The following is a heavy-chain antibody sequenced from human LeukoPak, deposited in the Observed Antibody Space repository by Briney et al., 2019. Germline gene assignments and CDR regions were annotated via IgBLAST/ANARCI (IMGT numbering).Heavy chain of an antibody. J-gene: IGHJ3*02. Sequence: PSETLSLTCAVSADSFSSHYWTWIRQPPGKGLEWSGYISYIGSTHYNPSLKSRVTISIDTSNNQSSLRLSSVTAADTAVYYCARDLVTVTKGFDIWGQGTMVSVSS. V-gene: IGHV4-59*11. D-gene: IGHD4-17*01. CDR1: ADSFSSHY. CDR2: ISYIGST. CDR3: ARDLVTVTKGFDI.